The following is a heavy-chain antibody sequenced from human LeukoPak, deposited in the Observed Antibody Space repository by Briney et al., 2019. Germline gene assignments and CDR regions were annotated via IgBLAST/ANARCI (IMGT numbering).Heavy chain of an antibody. CDR3: ARLSDYDVDTSHYMDV. D-gene: IGHD3-22*01. CDR2: VYDNGDT. Sequence: SETLSLTCTVSGASISGYLWTWIRQPPGKGLEWIGYVYDNGDTNYHPSFTGRVSISVDVSKNQFSLKLTSVLAADTADYFCARLSDYDVDTSHYMDVWGKGTTVTVSS. V-gene: IGHV4-59*01. J-gene: IGHJ6*03. CDR1: GASISGYL.